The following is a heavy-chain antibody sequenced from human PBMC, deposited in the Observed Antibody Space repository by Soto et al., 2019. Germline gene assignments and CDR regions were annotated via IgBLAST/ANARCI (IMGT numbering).Heavy chain of an antibody. V-gene: IGHV3-30*18. CDR2: ISYDGSNK. Sequence: GVSGFTFSSYGMRCVRQAPGKGLEWVAVISYDGSNKYYADSVKGRFTISRDNSKNTLYLQMNSLRAEDTAEYYGAKDGYGSRDYWGQGTLVTV. CDR3: AKDGYGSRDY. J-gene: IGHJ4*02. D-gene: IGHD3-10*01. CDR1: GFTFSSYG.